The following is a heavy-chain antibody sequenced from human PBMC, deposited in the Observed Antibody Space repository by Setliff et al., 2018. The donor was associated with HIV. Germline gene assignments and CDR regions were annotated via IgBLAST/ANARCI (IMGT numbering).Heavy chain of an antibody. CDR1: GYNFTSNG. D-gene: IGHD3-3*01. V-gene: IGHV1-18*01. Sequence: ASVKVSCKASGYNFTSNGISWVRQAPGQGLEWMGRISASKGNTKYTQDFQGRVTMTTDTSPSTVYMELRSLRSDDTAVYYCARDQGFWSGFTYNYYMDVWGKGTTVTVSS. J-gene: IGHJ6*03. CDR2: ISASKGNT. CDR3: ARDQGFWSGFTYNYYMDV.